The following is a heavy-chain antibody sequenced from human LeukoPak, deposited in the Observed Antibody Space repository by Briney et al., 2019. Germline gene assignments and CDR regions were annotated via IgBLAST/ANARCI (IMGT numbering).Heavy chain of an antibody. V-gene: IGHV4-39*01. J-gene: IGHJ4*02. CDR2: IYYSGST. CDR3: ARRWGYSSGWPYYFDY. D-gene: IGHD6-19*01. Sequence: SGTLSLTCTVSGGSISSSSYYWGWIRQPPGKGLEWIGSIYYSGSTYYNPSLKSRVTISVDTSKNQFSLKPSSVTAADTAVYYCARRWGYSSGWPYYFDYWGQGTLVTVSS. CDR1: GGSISSSSYY.